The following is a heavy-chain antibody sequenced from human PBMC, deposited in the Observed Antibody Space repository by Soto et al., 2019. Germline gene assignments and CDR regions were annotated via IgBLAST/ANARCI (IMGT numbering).Heavy chain of an antibody. CDR1: GYTFTSYA. J-gene: IGHJ4*02. CDR3: AIWFLKGFCSSPSCYRFDY. V-gene: IGHV7-4-1*02. Sequence: ASVKVSCKASGYTFTSYAMNWVRQAPGQGLEWMGWINTNTGNPTYAQGFTGRFVFSLDTSVSTAYLQISSLKAEDTPVYSCAIWFLKGFCSSPSCYRFDYWGQGTLVTVSS. D-gene: IGHD2-2*02. CDR2: INTNTGNP.